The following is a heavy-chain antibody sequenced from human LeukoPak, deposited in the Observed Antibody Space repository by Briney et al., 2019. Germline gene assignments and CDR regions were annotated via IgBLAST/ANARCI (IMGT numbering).Heavy chain of an antibody. J-gene: IGHJ3*02. CDR3: ARDTMIVVDDAFDI. CDR2: ISSSSSYI. Sequence: GGSLRLSCAASGFTFSSYSMNWVRQAPGKGLEWVSSISSSSSYIYYADSVKGRFTISRDNAKNSLYLQMNSLRAEDTAVYYCARDTMIVVDDAFDIWGQGTMVTVPS. V-gene: IGHV3-21*01. CDR1: GFTFSSYS. D-gene: IGHD3-22*01.